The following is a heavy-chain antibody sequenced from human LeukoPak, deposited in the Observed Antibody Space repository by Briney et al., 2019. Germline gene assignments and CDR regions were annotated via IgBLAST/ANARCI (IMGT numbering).Heavy chain of an antibody. Sequence: ASVKLSCKASGYTFTGYYMHWVRQAPGQGLEGMGWINTNSGDTNYAQKFQGRVTMTRDTSITRAYMELSRLGSDDTAVYYCARGGSTDSIHSCGGNCYFLDYWGQGTLVTVSS. J-gene: IGHJ4*02. CDR2: INTNSGDT. CDR3: ARGGSTDSIHSCGGNCYFLDY. D-gene: IGHD2-21*02. V-gene: IGHV1-2*02. CDR1: GYTFTGYY.